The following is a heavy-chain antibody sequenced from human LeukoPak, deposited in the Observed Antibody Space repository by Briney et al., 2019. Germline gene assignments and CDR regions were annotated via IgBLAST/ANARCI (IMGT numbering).Heavy chain of an antibody. CDR1: GFTFSSYA. J-gene: IGHJ4*02. CDR3: ARSVTTASLDY. D-gene: IGHD4-17*01. V-gene: IGHV3-64*01. CDR2: ISSNGGST. Sequence: GGSLRLSCAASGFTFSSYAMHWVRQAPGKGLEYVSAISSNGGSTYYANSVKGRFTISRDNSKNTLYLQMGSLRAEDMAVYYCARSVTTASLDYWGQGTLVTVSS.